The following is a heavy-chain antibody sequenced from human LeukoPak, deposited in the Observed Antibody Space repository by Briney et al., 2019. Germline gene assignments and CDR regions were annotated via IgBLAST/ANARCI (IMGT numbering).Heavy chain of an antibody. CDR1: GGSISSSSYY. V-gene: IGHV4-39*07. CDR2: IFYSGNI. D-gene: IGHD3-22*01. Sequence: SETLSLTCTVSGGSISSSSYYWGWIRQPPGKGLEWIGSIFYSGNIYYNPSLKSRVTISVDTSKNQFSLKLSSVTAADTAVYYCAINYYDSSGYLHAFDIWGQGTMVTVSS. CDR3: AINYYDSSGYLHAFDI. J-gene: IGHJ3*02.